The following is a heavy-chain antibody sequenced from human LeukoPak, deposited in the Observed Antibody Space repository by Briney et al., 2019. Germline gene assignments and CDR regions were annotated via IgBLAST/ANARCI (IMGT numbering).Heavy chain of an antibody. CDR3: ARDNGSGSCFDY. CDR2: INHGGST. D-gene: IGHD3-10*01. Sequence: SETLSLTCAVYGGSFSGYYWSWIRQPPGKGLEWIGEINHGGSTNYNPSLKSRVTVSVDTSKNQFSLKLSSVTAADTAVYYCARDNGSGSCFDYWGQGTLVTVSS. CDR1: GGSFSGYY. J-gene: IGHJ4*02. V-gene: IGHV4-34*01.